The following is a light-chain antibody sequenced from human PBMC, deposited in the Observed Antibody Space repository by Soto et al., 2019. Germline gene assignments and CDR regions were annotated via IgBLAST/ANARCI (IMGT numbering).Light chain of an antibody. CDR2: DNN. J-gene: IGLJ2*01. CDR3: QSYDSSLSVVV. Sequence: QSELTQPPSVSGAPGPRVTISCTGTASNIGQGHNVHWYQHLPGTAPKVPFYDNNNRPSGVPDRFSGSKSGTSASLAITGLQAEDGADYYCQSYDSSLSVVVFGGGTKLTVL. V-gene: IGLV1-40*01. CDR1: ASNIGQGHN.